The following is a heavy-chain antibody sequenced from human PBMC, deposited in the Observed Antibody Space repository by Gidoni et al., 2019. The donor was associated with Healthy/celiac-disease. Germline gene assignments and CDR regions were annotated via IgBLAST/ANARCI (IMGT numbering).Heavy chain of an antibody. Sequence: EVQLVESGGGLVKPGGSLRLSCEASGFTFSSYSMNWVRQAPGKGLEWVSLISSSSSYIYYADSVKGRLTNSRENDKNSLYLQMNSLRAEDTAVYYCARGYSNGWCDFWGQGTLVTVSS. D-gene: IGHD6-19*01. CDR3: ARGYSNGWCDF. CDR1: GFTFSSYS. CDR2: ISSSSSYI. J-gene: IGHJ4*02. V-gene: IGHV3-21*01.